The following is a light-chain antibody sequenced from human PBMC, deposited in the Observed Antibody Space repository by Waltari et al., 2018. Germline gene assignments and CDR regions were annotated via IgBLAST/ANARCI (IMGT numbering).Light chain of an antibody. Sequence: DIQLTQSPSFLSASVGVRVTITCRASQGISGYLAWYQQRPGKGPKLLIYAASTLQSGVPSRFSGSGSGADFTLTISSLQPEDFATYFCQQFNAYPLTFGGGTKVEI. CDR3: QQFNAYPLT. V-gene: IGKV1-9*01. J-gene: IGKJ4*01. CDR1: QGISGY. CDR2: AAS.